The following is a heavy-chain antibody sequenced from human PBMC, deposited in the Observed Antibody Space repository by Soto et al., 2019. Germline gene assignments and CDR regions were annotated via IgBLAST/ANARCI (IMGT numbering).Heavy chain of an antibody. Sequence: SETLSLTCTVSGGSISSGGYYWSWIRQHPGKGLEWIGYIYYSGSTYYNPSLKSRVTISVDTSKNQFSLKLSSVTAADTAMYYCARQARYSGYDRYYYYYGMDVWGQGTTVTVSS. CDR3: ARQARYSGYDRYYYYYGMDV. J-gene: IGHJ6*02. CDR1: GGSISSGGYY. D-gene: IGHD5-12*01. V-gene: IGHV4-31*03. CDR2: IYYSGST.